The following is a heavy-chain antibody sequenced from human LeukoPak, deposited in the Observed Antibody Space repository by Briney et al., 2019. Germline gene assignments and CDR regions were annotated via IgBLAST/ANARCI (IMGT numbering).Heavy chain of an antibody. D-gene: IGHD1-26*01. Sequence: SETLSLTCTVSGGSISSYYWSWLRQPPGKGLERIGYIYYSGSTNYNPSLKRRVTISVDTSKNQFSLKLSSVTAADTAVYYCARDRGSYPDYWGQGTLVTVSS. CDR2: IYYSGST. CDR1: GGSISSYY. CDR3: ARDRGSYPDY. V-gene: IGHV4-59*01. J-gene: IGHJ4*02.